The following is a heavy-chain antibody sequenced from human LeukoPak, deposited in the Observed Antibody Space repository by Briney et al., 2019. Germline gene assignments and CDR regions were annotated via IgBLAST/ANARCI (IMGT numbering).Heavy chain of an antibody. CDR2: IWYDESQR. D-gene: IGHD5-24*01. V-gene: IGHV3-33*01. Sequence: GGSLRLSCAASGFTFSTYGMQWVCQAPGKGLEWVAAIWYDESQRYYADSVKGRFAVSRDNSKNTLFLQMNSLRAEDTAVYYCARDFGVGWRQLGDFDHWGQGALVTVSS. CDR3: ARDFGVGWRQLGDFDH. J-gene: IGHJ4*02. CDR1: GFTFSTYG.